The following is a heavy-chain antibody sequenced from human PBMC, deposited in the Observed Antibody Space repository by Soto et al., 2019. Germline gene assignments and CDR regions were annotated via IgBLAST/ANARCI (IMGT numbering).Heavy chain of an antibody. CDR3: ARAFWSGYPALGYYYGMDV. V-gene: IGHV3-7*03. CDR2: IKQDGSEK. D-gene: IGHD3-3*01. CDR1: GFTFSSYW. Sequence: GSLRLSCAASGFTFSSYWMSWVRQAPGKGLEWVANIKQDGSEKYYVDSVKGRFTISRDNAKNSLYLQMNSLRAEDTAVYYCARAFWSGYPALGYYYGMDVWGQGTTVTVSS. J-gene: IGHJ6*02.